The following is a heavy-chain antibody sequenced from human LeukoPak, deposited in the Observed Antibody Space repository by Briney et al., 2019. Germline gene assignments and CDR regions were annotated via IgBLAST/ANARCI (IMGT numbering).Heavy chain of an antibody. J-gene: IGHJ4*02. CDR3: VKIACGDNFFDY. Sequence: VAAVTVSFKSSGYTFTNYHINWVRQPPAQGLEWMGWISTYNDNTNYAHKLQGRVTMNTDKSKSKVYMELRRVRSDGTGVYYCVKIACGDNFFDYWGQGTLVTVS. D-gene: IGHD2-21*01. V-gene: IGHV1-18*01. CDR1: GYTFTNYH. CDR2: ISTYNDNT.